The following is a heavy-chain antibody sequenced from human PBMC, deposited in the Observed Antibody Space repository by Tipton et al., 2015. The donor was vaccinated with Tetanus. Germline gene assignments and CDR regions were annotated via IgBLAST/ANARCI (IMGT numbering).Heavy chain of an antibody. CDR3: ARARCAEGVCNFDV. CDR2: IYPGDSDT. D-gene: IGHD3-3*01. V-gene: IGHV5-51*01. J-gene: IGHJ4*02. CDR1: GYIFNNYW. Sequence: MQLVQSGGAVKKPGESLKISCKGSGYIFNNYWIGWVRQKPGTGLEWMWIIYPGDSDTRYSPSFQGQVPISVDKSINTAYLQWSSLKASDTSMFYYARARCAEGVCNFDVWGQGALVTVAS.